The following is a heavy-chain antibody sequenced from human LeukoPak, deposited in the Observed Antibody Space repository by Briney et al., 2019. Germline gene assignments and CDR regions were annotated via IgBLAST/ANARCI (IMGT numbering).Heavy chain of an antibody. CDR3: ARGSGPRFAP. Sequence: SETLSLTCTVSGGSISSSSYYWSWIRQPPGQGLEWIGYIYYSGSTHYNPSLKSRVSISVDTSKNNLSLKLTSLTAADTAVYFCARGSGPRFAPWGQGSLVTVSS. D-gene: IGHD2-8*02. CDR1: GGSISSSSYY. J-gene: IGHJ5*02. V-gene: IGHV4-61*03. CDR2: IYYSGST.